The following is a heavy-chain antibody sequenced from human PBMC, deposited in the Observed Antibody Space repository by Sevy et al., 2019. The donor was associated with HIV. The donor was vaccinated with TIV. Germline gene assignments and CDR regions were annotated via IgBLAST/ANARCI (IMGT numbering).Heavy chain of an antibody. V-gene: IGHV3-53*01. J-gene: IGHJ3*02. CDR2: IYSGGST. CDR3: ARGLGAGDYYASSGYYSDDAFDI. CDR1: GFTVSSNY. D-gene: IGHD3-22*01. Sequence: GGSLRLSCAASGFTVSSNYMSWVRQAPGKGLEWVSVIYSGGSTYYADSVKGRFNISRDNSKNTLYLQMNSLRDEDTAVYYCARGLGAGDYYASSGYYSDDAFDIWGQGTMVTVSS.